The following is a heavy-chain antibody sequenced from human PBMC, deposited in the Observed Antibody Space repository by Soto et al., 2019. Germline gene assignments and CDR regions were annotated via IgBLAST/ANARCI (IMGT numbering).Heavy chain of an antibody. Sequence: EVQLLESGGGLVQPGGSLRISCAASGFTFSSHARSWVRQAPGKGLEWVSGISGSGGSTYYADSVKGRFTISRDNSKNTLYLQMNSLRAEDTAVYYCAKSPVGAAGYYFDYWGQGTLVTVSS. D-gene: IGHD1-26*01. CDR3: AKSPVGAAGYYFDY. CDR2: ISGSGGST. CDR1: GFTFSSHA. V-gene: IGHV3-23*01. J-gene: IGHJ4*02.